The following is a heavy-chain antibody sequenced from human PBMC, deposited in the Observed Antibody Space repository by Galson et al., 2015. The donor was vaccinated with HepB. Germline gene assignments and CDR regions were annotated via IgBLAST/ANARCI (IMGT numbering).Heavy chain of an antibody. CDR1: GFTFSSYA. CDR2: ISYDGSNK. J-gene: IGHJ4*02. Sequence: LRLSCAASGFTFSSYAMHWVRQAPGKGLEWVAVISYDGSNKYYADSVKGRFTISRDNSKNTLYLQMNSLRAEDTAVYYCARGRIAVAGLFDYWGQGTLVTVSS. D-gene: IGHD6-19*01. V-gene: IGHV3-30-3*01. CDR3: ARGRIAVAGLFDY.